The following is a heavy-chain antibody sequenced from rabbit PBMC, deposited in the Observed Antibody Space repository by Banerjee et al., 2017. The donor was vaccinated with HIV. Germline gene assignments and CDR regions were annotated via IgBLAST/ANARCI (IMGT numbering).Heavy chain of an antibody. CDR3: AGERYAATSYNL. V-gene: IGHV1S40*01. D-gene: IGHD8-1*01. Sequence: QSLEESGGDLVKPGASLTLTCKASGIDFSTSYFMCWVRQAPGKGLEWIACIYAGSSGSTYYASWAKGRFTISKTSATTVTLQMTSLTAADTATYFCAGERYAATSYNLWGQGTLVTVS. CDR1: GIDFSTSYF. J-gene: IGHJ4*01. CDR2: IYAGSSGST.